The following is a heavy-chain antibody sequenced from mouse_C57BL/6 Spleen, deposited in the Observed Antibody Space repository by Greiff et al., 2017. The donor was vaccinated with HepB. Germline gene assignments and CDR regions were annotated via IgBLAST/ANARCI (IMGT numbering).Heavy chain of an antibody. CDR2: IDPSDSYT. Sequence: QVQLQQSGAELVMPGASVKLSCKASGYTFTSYWMHWVKQRPGQGLEWIGEIDPSDSYTNYNQKFKGKSTLTVDKSSSTAYMQLSSLTSEDSAVYYCARVTTRYYFDYWGQGTTLTVSS. D-gene: IGHD1-1*01. J-gene: IGHJ2*01. CDR3: ARVTTRYYFDY. CDR1: GYTFTSYW. V-gene: IGHV1-69*01.